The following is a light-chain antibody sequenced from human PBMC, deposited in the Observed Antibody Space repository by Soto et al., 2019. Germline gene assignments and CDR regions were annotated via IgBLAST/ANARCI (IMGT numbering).Light chain of an antibody. CDR1: NSDVGSHNF. CDR3: CSLTNGATWV. J-gene: IGLJ3*02. V-gene: IGLV2-23*01. Sequence: QSALTQPASVSGSPGQSITISCTGINSDVGSHNFVSWYQQYPGKAPKLLIYEASKRPSGLSNRFSGSKSGNTASLTISGLQAEDEADYYCCSLTNGATWVFGGGTKLTVL. CDR2: EAS.